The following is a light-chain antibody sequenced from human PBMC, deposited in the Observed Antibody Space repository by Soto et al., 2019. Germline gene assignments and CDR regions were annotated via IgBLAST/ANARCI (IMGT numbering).Light chain of an antibody. CDR3: CSYAGSVV. Sequence: QSALTQPRSVSGSPGQSVTISCTGTSSDVGAYNYVSWYQQYPDKAPKLITYDVSKRPSGVPDRFSGSKSGNTASLTISGLQAEDEADYYCCSYAGSVVFGRDQAHRP. V-gene: IGLV2-11*01. CDR2: DVS. CDR1: SSDVGAYNY. J-gene: IGLJ2*01.